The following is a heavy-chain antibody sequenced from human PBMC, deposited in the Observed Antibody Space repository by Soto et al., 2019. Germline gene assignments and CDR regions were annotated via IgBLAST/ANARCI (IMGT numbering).Heavy chain of an antibody. CDR2: IIPIFGTA. V-gene: IGHV1-69*13. CDR1: GGTFSSYA. CDR3: ARDELMCSNYEYYFDY. J-gene: IGHJ4*02. Sequence: ASVKVSCKASGGTFSSYAISWVRQAPGQGLEWMGGIIPIFGTANYAQKFQGRVTITADESTSTAYMELSSLRSEDTAVYYCARDELMCSNYEYYFDYWGQGTLVTVSS. D-gene: IGHD4-4*01.